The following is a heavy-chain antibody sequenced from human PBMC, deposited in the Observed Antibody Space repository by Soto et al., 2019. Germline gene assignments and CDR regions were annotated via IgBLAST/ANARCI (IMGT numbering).Heavy chain of an antibody. CDR1: GGSISSGGYY. J-gene: IGHJ5*02. V-gene: IGHV4-31*03. D-gene: IGHD2-15*01. CDR2: IYYSGST. CDR3: ARDVGRYCSGGSCYSNWFDP. Sequence: QVQLQESGPGLVKPSQTLSLTCTVSGGSISSGGYYWSWIRQHPGKGLEWIGYIYYSGSTYYNPSLKSRVTISVDTSKNQFSLKLSSVTAADTAVYYCARDVGRYCSGGSCYSNWFDPWGQGTLVTVSS.